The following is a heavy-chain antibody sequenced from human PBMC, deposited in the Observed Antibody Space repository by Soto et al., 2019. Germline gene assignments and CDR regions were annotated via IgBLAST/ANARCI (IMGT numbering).Heavy chain of an antibody. J-gene: IGHJ4*02. CDR2: IYYSGST. V-gene: IGHV4-59*08. CDR1: GGSISSYY. CDR3: ARRPRILALFRYDYESNYFDF. D-gene: IGHD3-16*01. Sequence: PSGTLSLTCTVSGGSISSYYWCWVRQPPGKGLEWIGYIYYSGSTNYNPSLKSRVTISVDTSKNQFSLNLSSVTAADTAVFYCARRPRILALFRYDYESNYFDFWGQGTLVTVSS.